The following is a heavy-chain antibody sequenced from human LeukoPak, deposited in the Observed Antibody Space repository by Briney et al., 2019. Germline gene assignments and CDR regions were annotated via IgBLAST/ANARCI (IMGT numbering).Heavy chain of an antibody. J-gene: IGHJ4*02. CDR2: MYYSGST. V-gene: IGHV4-39*01. Sequence: PSETLSLTCTVSGGSISSSSYYWGWIRQPPGKGLEWIGNMYYSGSTYYNPSLKSRVTISVDTSNNQFSLKLSSVTAADTAVYYCARGGRVVPAAMGYWGQGTLVTVSS. CDR3: ARGGRVVPAAMGY. D-gene: IGHD2-2*01. CDR1: GGSISSSSYY.